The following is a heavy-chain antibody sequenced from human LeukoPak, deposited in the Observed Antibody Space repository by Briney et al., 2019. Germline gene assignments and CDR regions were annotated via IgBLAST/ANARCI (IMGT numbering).Heavy chain of an antibody. Sequence: ASVKVSCKASGYTFTSYYMHWVRQAPGQGLEWMGIINPSGGSTSYAQKFQGRVTMTRDMSTSTVYMELSSLRSEDTAVYYCARVPSTLWFGELSPFYFDYWGQGTLVTAS. CDR3: ARVPSTLWFGELSPFYFDY. CDR2: INPSGGST. CDR1: GYTFTSYY. V-gene: IGHV1-46*01. D-gene: IGHD3-10*01. J-gene: IGHJ4*02.